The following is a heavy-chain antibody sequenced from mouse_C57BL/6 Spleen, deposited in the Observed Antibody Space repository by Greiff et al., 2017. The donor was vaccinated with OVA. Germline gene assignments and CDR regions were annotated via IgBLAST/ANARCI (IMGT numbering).Heavy chain of an antibody. CDR2: IYPGSGST. D-gene: IGHD3-2*02. CDR1: GYTFTSYW. CDR3: ARELSGVLYAMDY. Sequence: QVQLQQPGAELVKPGASVKMSCKASGYTFTSYWITWVKQRPGQGLEWIGEIYPGSGSTNYNEKFKSKATLTVDTSSSTAYMQLSSLTSEDSAVYYCARELSGVLYAMDYWGQGTSVTVSS. J-gene: IGHJ4*01. V-gene: IGHV1-55*01.